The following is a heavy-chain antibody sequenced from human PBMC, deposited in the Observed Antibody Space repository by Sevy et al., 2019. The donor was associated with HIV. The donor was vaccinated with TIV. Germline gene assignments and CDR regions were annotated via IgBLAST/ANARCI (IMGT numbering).Heavy chain of an antibody. CDR1: GFTFSDSW. Sequence: GGSLRLSCVASGFTFSDSWMIWVRRAPGKGLERIAFINEDGSRLGYVDSVRGRFTISRENIKNSLYLQMNNLRAEDTALYFCARDRAYSAVDYWGQGTLVTVSS. D-gene: IGHD5-18*01. V-gene: IGHV3-7*01. CDR2: INEDGSRL. CDR3: ARDRAYSAVDY. J-gene: IGHJ4*02.